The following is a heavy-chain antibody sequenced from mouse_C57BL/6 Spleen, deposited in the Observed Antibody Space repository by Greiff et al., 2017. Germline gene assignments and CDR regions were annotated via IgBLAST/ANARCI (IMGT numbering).Heavy chain of an antibody. CDR3: ARRGGSSYPFDY. D-gene: IGHD1-1*01. CDR1: GYTFTSYW. Sequence: QVQLKQPGAELVRPGSSVKLSCKASGYTFTSYWMHWVKQRPIQGLEWIGNIDPSDSETHYNQKFKDKATLTVDKSSSTAYMQLSSLTSEDSAVYYCARRGGSSYPFDYWGQGTTLTVSS. V-gene: IGHV1-52*01. J-gene: IGHJ2*01. CDR2: IDPSDSET.